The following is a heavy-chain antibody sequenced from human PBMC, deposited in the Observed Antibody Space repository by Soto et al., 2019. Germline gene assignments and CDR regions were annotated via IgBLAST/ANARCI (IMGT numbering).Heavy chain of an antibody. CDR2: IYSGGST. J-gene: IGHJ6*03. CDR3: AREPEYSSSGYYYMDV. D-gene: IGHD6-6*01. CDR1: GFTVSSNY. Sequence: PGGSLRLSCAASGFTVSSNYMSWVRQAPGKGLEWVSVIYSGGSTYYADSVKGRFTISRDNSKNTLYLQMNSLRAEDTAVYYCAREPEYSSSGYYYMDVWGKGTTVTVSS. V-gene: IGHV3-66*01.